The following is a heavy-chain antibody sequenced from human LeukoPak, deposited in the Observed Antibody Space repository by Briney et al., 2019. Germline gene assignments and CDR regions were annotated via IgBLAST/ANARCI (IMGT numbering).Heavy chain of an antibody. V-gene: IGHV1-46*01. J-gene: IGHJ6*02. CDR3: AREDWSGYLRSAYYYYGMDV. CDR2: INPSGGST. CDR1: RYTFTSYY. Sequence: GASVKVSCKASRYTFTSYYMHWVRQAPGQGLEWMGIINPSGGSTSYAQKFQGRVTMTRDTSTSTVYTELSSLRSEDTAVYYCAREDWSGYLRSAYYYYGMDVWGQGTTVTVSS. D-gene: IGHD3-3*01.